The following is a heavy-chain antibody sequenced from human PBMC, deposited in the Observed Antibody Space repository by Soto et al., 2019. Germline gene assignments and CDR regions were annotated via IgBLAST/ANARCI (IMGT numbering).Heavy chain of an antibody. V-gene: IGHV3-21*01. CDR3: ARNRRIAVEMDV. CDR1: GFTFSDYN. Sequence: GGSLRLSCVASGFTFSDYNMNWLRQTPGKGLEWVSSVASRSNYIYYADSLKGRFTVSRDNARNSLYLQVDNLRAEDTAVYYCARNRRIAVEMDVWGQGTTVTVSS. CDR2: VASRSNYI. D-gene: IGHD2-21*01. J-gene: IGHJ6*02.